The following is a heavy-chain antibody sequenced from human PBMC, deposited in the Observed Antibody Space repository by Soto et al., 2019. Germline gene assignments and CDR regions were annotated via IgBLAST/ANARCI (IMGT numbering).Heavy chain of an antibody. J-gene: IGHJ6*02. Sequence: SETLSLTCTVSGGSISSGGYYWSWIRQHPGKGLEWIGYIYYSGSTYYNPSLKSRVTISVDTSKNQFSLKLSSVTAADTAVYYCAGSRAYYYYGVDVWGQGTTVTVSS. CDR1: GGSISSGGYY. CDR2: IYYSGST. V-gene: IGHV4-31*03. CDR3: AGSRAYYYYGVDV.